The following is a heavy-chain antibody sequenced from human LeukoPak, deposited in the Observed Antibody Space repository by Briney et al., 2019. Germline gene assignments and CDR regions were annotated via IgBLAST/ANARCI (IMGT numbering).Heavy chain of an antibody. J-gene: IGHJ4*02. CDR2: IYHSGST. V-gene: IGHV4-38-2*01. CDR1: GYSISSGYY. Sequence: PSETLSLTCAVSGYSISSGYYWGWIRQPPGKGLEWIGSIYHSGSTYYNPSLKSRVTISVDTSKNQFSLKLSSVTAADTAVYYCAELERPFGGFSVGAWGQGTLVTVSS. D-gene: IGHD3-16*01. CDR3: AELERPFGGFSVGA.